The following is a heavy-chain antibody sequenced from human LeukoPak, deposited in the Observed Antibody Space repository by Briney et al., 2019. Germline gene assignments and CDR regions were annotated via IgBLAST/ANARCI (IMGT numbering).Heavy chain of an antibody. CDR1: GYTCTGYY. CDR3: ASAGGSSGWFRIDY. CDR2: INPNSGGT. Sequence: ASVKVSCKASGYTCTGYYMHWVRQAPGQGLEWMGRINPNSGGTNYAQKFQGRVTMPRDTSISTAYMELSRLRSDDTAVYYCASAGGSSGWFRIDYWGQGTLVTVSS. J-gene: IGHJ4*02. V-gene: IGHV1-2*06. D-gene: IGHD6-19*01.